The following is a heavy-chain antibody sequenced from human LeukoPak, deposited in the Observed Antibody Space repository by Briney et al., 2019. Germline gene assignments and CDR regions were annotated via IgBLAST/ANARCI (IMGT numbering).Heavy chain of an antibody. V-gene: IGHV3-43*02. CDR2: ISGDGGST. Sequence: GGSLRLSCAASGFTFDDYAMHWVRQAPGKGLEWVSLISGDGGSTYYADSVKGRFTISRDNSKKSLYLQMNSLRTEDTALYYCAKDMVRGVIISYYYGMDVWGQGTTVTVSS. J-gene: IGHJ6*02. D-gene: IGHD3-10*01. CDR1: GFTFDDYA. CDR3: AKDMVRGVIISYYYGMDV.